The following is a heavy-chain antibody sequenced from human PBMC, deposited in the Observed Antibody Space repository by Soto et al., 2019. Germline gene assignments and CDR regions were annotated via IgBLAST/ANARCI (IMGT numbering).Heavy chain of an antibody. Sequence: SETLSLTCAVSGGSISSSNWWSWVRQPPGKGLEWIGEIYHSGSTNYNPSLKSRVTISVDKSKNQFSLKLTSLTAADTAVYYCARDQLEGNWFDPWGQGTLVTVSS. V-gene: IGHV4-4*02. CDR3: ARDQLEGNWFDP. J-gene: IGHJ5*02. CDR2: IYHSGST. D-gene: IGHD1-1*01. CDR1: GGSISSSNW.